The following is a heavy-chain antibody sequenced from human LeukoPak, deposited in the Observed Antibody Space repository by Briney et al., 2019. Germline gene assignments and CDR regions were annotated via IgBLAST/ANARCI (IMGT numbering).Heavy chain of an antibody. Sequence: GGSLKLSCAASGFTFSSYAMSWVRQAPGKGLEWVSAISGSGGSTYYADSVKGRFTISRDNSKNTLYLQMNSLRAEDTAVYYCAKDRERRGSSNFDYWGQGTLVTVSS. CDR2: ISGSGGST. CDR1: GFTFSSYA. V-gene: IGHV3-23*01. J-gene: IGHJ4*02. CDR3: AKDRERRGSSNFDY. D-gene: IGHD1-26*01.